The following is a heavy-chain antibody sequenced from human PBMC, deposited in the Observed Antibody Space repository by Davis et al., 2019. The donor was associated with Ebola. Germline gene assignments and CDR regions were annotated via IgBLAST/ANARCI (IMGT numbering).Heavy chain of an antibody. V-gene: IGHV7-4-1*02. D-gene: IGHD6-19*01. CDR2: IHTYTGKP. Sequence: ASVKVSCKASGYTFTGYYMHWVRRAPGQGLEWMGWIHTYTGKPTYAPGFTGRFVFSLDTSVNTAYLEISSLKAEDTAVYYCARDMGGWYITLDYWGPGTLVTVSS. J-gene: IGHJ4*02. CDR3: ARDMGGWYITLDY. CDR1: GYTFTGYY.